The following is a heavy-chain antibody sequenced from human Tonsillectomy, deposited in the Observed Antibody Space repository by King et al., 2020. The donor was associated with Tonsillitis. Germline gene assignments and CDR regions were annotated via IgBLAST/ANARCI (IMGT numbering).Heavy chain of an antibody. J-gene: IGHJ6*03. V-gene: IGHV4-59*01. CDR2: IYYSGST. D-gene: IGHD2-15*01. Sequence: QLQESGPGLVKPSETLSLTCTVSGGSISSYYWSWIRQPPGKGLEWIGYIYYSGSTNYNPSLKSRVTISVDTSKNQFSLKLSSVTAADTAVYYCARDTEYCSGGSSYGAYYMDVWGKGTTVTVSS. CDR3: ARDTEYCSGGSSYGAYYMDV. CDR1: GGSISSYY.